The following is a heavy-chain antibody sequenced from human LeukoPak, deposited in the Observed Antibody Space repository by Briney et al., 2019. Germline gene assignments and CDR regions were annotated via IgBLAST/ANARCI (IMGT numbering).Heavy chain of an antibody. V-gene: IGHV1-2*02. CDR2: IGPHSTFT. CDR1: GFTFTDHY. D-gene: IGHD2/OR15-2a*01. Sequence: GASVKVSCKSSGFTFTDHYIHWVRQGPGQGLEWMGYIGPHSTFTSSPQEFQGRATMTRDASMSTAYMELTRLTSDDTAVYYCVREGEGPLSKDFDYWGQGTLVTVSS. J-gene: IGHJ4*02. CDR3: VREGEGPLSKDFDY.